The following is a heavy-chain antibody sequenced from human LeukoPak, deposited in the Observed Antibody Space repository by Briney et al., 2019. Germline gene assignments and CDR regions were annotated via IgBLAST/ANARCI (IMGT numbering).Heavy chain of an antibody. Sequence: RASVKVSCKASGYTFTSYAMNWVRQAPGQGLEWMGWINTNTGNPTYAQGFTGRFVFSLDTSVSTAYLQISSLKAEDTAVYYCARDHSFECTNDYGDYLPCGNAFDIWGQGTMVTVSS. CDR2: INTNTGNP. J-gene: IGHJ3*02. CDR1: GYTFTSYA. D-gene: IGHD4-17*01. CDR3: ARDHSFECTNDYGDYLPCGNAFDI. V-gene: IGHV7-4-1*02.